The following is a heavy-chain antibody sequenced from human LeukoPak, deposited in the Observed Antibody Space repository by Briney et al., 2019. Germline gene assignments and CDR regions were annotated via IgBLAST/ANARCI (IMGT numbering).Heavy chain of an antibody. D-gene: IGHD3-22*01. Sequence: PSETLSLTCTVSGGSISSSNYYWGWIRQSPGKDLEWVGTIYYTGSTYYNPSLRSRVTISVDTSKNQFSLQLSSVTAADTAVYCCARLPSGYHFDYWGQGTLVTVSS. V-gene: IGHV4-39*01. J-gene: IGHJ4*02. CDR3: ARLPSGYHFDY. CDR1: GGSISSSNYY. CDR2: IYYTGST.